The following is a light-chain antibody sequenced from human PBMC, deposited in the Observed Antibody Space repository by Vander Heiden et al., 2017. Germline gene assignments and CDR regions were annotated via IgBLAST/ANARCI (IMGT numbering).Light chain of an antibody. V-gene: IGKV3-20*01. CDR3: QQDGRSPIT. J-gene: IGKJ4*01. CDR2: GAS. Sequence: EIVLTQSPGTLSLSQGERATLSCRASQTVSQLAWYQQKPGQAPRLLIYGASSRATGIPDRFSGSGSGTDFTLTISRLEPEDFAIYYCQQDGRSPITVGRGTKVDIK. CDR1: QTVSQ.